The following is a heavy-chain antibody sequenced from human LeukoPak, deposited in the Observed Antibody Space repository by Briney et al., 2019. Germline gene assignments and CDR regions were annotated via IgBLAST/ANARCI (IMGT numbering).Heavy chain of an antibody. CDR2: IIPIFGTA. Sequence: SVKVSCEASGGTFSSYAISWVRQAPGQGLEWMGGIIPIFGTANYAQKFQGRVTITTDESTSTAYMELSSLRSEDTAVYYCARGEMATVYFDYWGQGTLVTVSS. CDR3: ARGEMATVYFDY. D-gene: IGHD5-24*01. J-gene: IGHJ4*02. V-gene: IGHV1-69*05. CDR1: GGTFSSYA.